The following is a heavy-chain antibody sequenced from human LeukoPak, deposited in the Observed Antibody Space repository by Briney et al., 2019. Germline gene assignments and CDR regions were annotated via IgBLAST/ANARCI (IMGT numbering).Heavy chain of an antibody. CDR1: GFTFSNYG. CDR2: IRSDESNK. Sequence: GGSLRLSCAASGFTFSNYGMHWVRQAPGKGLEWVAFIRSDESNKYYADSVKGRFTISRDNAKNSLYLQMNSLRVEDTAVYFCARDKISGSYPYYFDYWGQGALVTVSS. V-gene: IGHV3-30*02. CDR3: ARDKISGSYPYYFDY. D-gene: IGHD1-26*01. J-gene: IGHJ4*02.